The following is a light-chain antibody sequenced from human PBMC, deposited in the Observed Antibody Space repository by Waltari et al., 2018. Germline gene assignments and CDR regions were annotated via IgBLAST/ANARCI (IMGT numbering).Light chain of an antibody. CDR3: QQRGTWPPIT. CDR2: HPT. V-gene: IGKV3-11*01. CDR1: QSVTNY. Sequence: EIVLTKSPVILSWSPGETAILSCRASQSVTNYLAGYQQRPGQAPRLLISHPTNTATGIPARLSGSGSGTDFTLTINSLEHEDFVVYYCQQRGTWPPITFGQGTRLEIK. J-gene: IGKJ5*01.